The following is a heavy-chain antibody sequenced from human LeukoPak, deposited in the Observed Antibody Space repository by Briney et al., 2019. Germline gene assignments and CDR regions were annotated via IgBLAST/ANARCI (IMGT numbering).Heavy chain of an antibody. CDR1: GYTFTSYD. J-gene: IGHJ5*02. Sequence: ASVKVSCKASGYTFTSYDINWVRQATGQGLEWMGWMNPNSGNTGYAQKFQGRVTMTRNTSISTAYMELSSLRSEDTAVYYCARGRGLLWFGELLGWFDPWGQGTLVTVSS. CDR3: ARGRGLLWFGELLGWFDP. D-gene: IGHD3-10*01. CDR2: MNPNSGNT. V-gene: IGHV1-8*01.